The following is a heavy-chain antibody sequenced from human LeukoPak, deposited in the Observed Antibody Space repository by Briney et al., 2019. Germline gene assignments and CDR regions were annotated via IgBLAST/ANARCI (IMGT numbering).Heavy chain of an antibody. Sequence: GGSLRLSCAASGFTFSSYAMHRVRQAPGKGLEWVAVISYDGSNKYYADSVRGRFTISRDNSKNTLYLQMNSLRAEDTAVYYCAKGGYSGYDLEPNFDYWGQGTLVTVSS. CDR3: AKGGYSGYDLEPNFDY. J-gene: IGHJ4*02. CDR2: ISYDGSNK. V-gene: IGHV3-30-3*01. D-gene: IGHD5-12*01. CDR1: GFTFSSYA.